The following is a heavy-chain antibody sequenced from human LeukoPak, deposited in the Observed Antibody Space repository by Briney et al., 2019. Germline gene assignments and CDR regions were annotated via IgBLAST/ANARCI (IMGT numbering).Heavy chain of an antibody. J-gene: IGHJ4*02. CDR1: GFTFSDHW. CDR2: IKQDGSER. Sequence: PGGSLRLSCAASGFTFSDHWMSWVRQAPGKGPEWVASIKQDGSERYYVDSVKGRFTISRDNAKNSLYLQMNSLRAEDTAVYYCARAGWWGKGTLVTVSS. D-gene: IGHD6-19*01. V-gene: IGHV3-7*01. CDR3: ARAGW.